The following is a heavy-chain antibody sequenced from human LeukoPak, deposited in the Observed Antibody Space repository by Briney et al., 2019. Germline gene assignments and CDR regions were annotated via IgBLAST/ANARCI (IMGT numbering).Heavy chain of an antibody. D-gene: IGHD1-26*01. CDR2: IYSGGST. CDR1: GFTVSSNY. J-gene: IGHJ4*02. Sequence: PGGSLRLSCAASGFTVSSNYMSWVRQAPGKGLEWVSVIYSGGSTYYADSVKGRFTISRDNSKNTLYLQMNSLRAEDTATYYCARDRIGYSGTYGSGGFDYWGQGTLVTVSS. V-gene: IGHV3-66*02. CDR3: ARDRIGYSGTYGSGGFDY.